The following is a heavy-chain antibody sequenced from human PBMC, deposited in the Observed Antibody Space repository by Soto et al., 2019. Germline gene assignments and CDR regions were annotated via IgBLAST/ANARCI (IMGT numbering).Heavy chain of an antibody. CDR3: ATQPRYDSSGYFYY. Sequence: QVRLQESGPGTLKPSQTLSLTCSVSGVSIKSGGYYWTWIRQLPGKGLEWIGDIYYTGSTYYHPSLKTRVTLSMDTSKNQFSQNLGSVTAADTAVYYCATQPRYDSSGYFYYWGQGTQVTVSS. CDR2: IYYTGST. V-gene: IGHV4-31*04. CDR1: GVSIKSGGYY. J-gene: IGHJ4*02. D-gene: IGHD3-22*01.